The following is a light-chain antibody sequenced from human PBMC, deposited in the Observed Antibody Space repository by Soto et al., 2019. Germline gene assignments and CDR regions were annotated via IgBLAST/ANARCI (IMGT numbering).Light chain of an antibody. V-gene: IGKV1-5*03. CDR1: QTISSW. J-gene: IGKJ5*01. CDR3: QQSYSTLIT. Sequence: DIQLTQSPSTLSGSVGDRVTLTCRARQTISSWLAWYQQKPGKAPKLLIYKASTLKSGVPSRFSGSGSGTEFTLTISSLQPDDFATYYCQQSYSTLITFGQGTRLEIK. CDR2: KAS.